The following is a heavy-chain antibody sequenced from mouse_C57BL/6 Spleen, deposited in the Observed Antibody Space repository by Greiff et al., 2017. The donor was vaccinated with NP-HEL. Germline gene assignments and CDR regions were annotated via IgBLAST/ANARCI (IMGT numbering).Heavy chain of an antibody. D-gene: IGHD1-1*01. CDR2: IDPSDSYT. V-gene: IGHV1-59*01. CDR3: ARLYYGSSTGYFDV. J-gene: IGHJ1*03. Sequence: VQLQQPGAELVRPGTSVKLSCKASGYTFTSYWMHWVKQRPGQGLEWIGVIDPSDSYTNYNQKFKGKATLTVDTSSSTAYMQLSSLTSEDSAVYYCARLYYGSSTGYFDVWGTGTTVTVSS. CDR1: GYTFTSYW.